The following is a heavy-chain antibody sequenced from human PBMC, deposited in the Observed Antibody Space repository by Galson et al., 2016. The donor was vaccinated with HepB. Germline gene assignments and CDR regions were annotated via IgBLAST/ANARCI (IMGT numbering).Heavy chain of an antibody. Sequence: SLRLSCAASGFTFRDYWMSWVRQAPGKGLEWVVNIKYDGSDHYYVDSVNGRFTISRDKAENSLYLQMNSPRAEDTAVYYCVRDGRNGWHFESWGQGTLVTVSS. CDR1: GFTFRDYW. J-gene: IGHJ4*02. D-gene: IGHD6-19*01. V-gene: IGHV3-7*01. CDR2: IKYDGSDH. CDR3: VRDGRNGWHFES.